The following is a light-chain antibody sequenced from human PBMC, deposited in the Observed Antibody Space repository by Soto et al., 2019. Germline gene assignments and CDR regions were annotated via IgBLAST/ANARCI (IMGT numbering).Light chain of an antibody. V-gene: IGLV2-23*02. CDR1: SSDVGPYNL. CDR2: EVV. Sequence: QSVLTQPASVSGSPGQSITISCTGSSSDVGPYNLVSWYQHHPGKAPKLMISEVVKRPSGVSNRFSGSKSGNTASLTISGLQAEDEADYYCCSYAGSSMFVFGGGTKVTVL. J-gene: IGLJ2*01. CDR3: CSYAGSSMFV.